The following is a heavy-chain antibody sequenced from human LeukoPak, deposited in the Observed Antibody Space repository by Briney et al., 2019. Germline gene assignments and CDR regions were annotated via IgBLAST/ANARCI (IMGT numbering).Heavy chain of an antibody. D-gene: IGHD1-26*01. CDR1: GFTFSSYS. CDR3: ARSSSGSYFLGY. J-gene: IGHJ4*02. V-gene: IGHV3-21*01. CDR2: TSSSSSYI. Sequence: GGSLRLSCAASGFTFSSYSMNWVRQAPGKGLEWVSSTSSSSSYIYYADSVKCRFTISRDNAKNSLYLQMNSLRAEDTAVYYCARSSSGSYFLGYWGQGTLVTVSS.